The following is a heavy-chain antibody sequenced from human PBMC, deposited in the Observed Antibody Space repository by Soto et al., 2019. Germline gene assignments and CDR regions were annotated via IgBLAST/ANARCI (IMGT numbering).Heavy chain of an antibody. Sequence: SETLSLTGTVSGDSIGSGNTYWRGIRQAPGKGLEWIGYIFSSGTTYYNPSLKSRVTMSLDTSQNQFSLKLNSVTAADTAVYFCARVPSPFDFYYAMDVWGQGTTVTVSS. D-gene: IGHD3-16*01. CDR2: IFSSGTT. J-gene: IGHJ6*02. CDR1: GDSIGSGNTY. CDR3: ARVPSPFDFYYAMDV. V-gene: IGHV4-30-4*02.